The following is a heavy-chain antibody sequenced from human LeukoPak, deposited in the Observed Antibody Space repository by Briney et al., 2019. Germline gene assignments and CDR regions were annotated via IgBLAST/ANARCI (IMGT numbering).Heavy chain of an antibody. Sequence: SETLSLTCTVSGGTISSGGYYWSWIRPHPGKGLVWLGYINDSGSTYYNPALKSRVSISVDTSKNQFSLRLSSVTAADTAVYSCARAIPYWYFDLWGRGTLVTVSS. CDR2: INDSGST. V-gene: IGHV4-31*03. CDR3: ARAIPYWYFDL. CDR1: GGTISSGGYY. J-gene: IGHJ2*01.